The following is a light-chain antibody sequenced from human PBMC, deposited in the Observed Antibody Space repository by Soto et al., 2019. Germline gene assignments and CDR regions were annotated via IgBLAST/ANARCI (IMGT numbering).Light chain of an antibody. Sequence: DIQMTQSPSTLSASVGDRVTITCRASQSISGWLAWYQQKPGKAPKLLIFDVSTLESGVPSRFSGSGSGTEFTLTISSLQPDDFATYYCQRYDTLWTMFGQGTKVDIK. J-gene: IGKJ1*01. V-gene: IGKV1-5*01. CDR3: QRYDTLWTM. CDR2: DVS. CDR1: QSISGW.